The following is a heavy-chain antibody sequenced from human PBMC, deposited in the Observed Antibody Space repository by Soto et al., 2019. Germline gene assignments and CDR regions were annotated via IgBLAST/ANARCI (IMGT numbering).Heavy chain of an antibody. CDR3: TTDPWFCSSTTCFAYGMDV. Sequence: LRLSWAASGVTFSTAWMIGVRQAPLKGLEWVGRIKSKTDGGTTDYAAPVKGRFTISRDDSKDTLYLQMNSLKTEDTAVYYCTTDPWFCSSTTCFAYGMDVWGRGTTVTVS. D-gene: IGHD2-2*01. CDR2: IKSKTDGGTT. J-gene: IGHJ6*02. CDR1: GVTFSTAW. V-gene: IGHV3-15*01.